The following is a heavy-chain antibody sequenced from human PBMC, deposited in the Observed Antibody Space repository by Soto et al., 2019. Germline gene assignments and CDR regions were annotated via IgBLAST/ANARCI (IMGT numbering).Heavy chain of an antibody. V-gene: IGHV3-11*06. J-gene: IGHJ2*01. Sequence: QVQLVQSGAEVKKPGASVYVSCKASGYTFSDYYVHWVRQAPGQGLEWVSFVSSTGSYTKYSDSVGGRFTVSRDNGKNSLHLQLNSLRVEDTAVYYCARLRVGVNWYFDLWGRGTLVTVSS. D-gene: IGHD1-26*01. CDR1: GYTFSDYY. CDR2: VSSTGSYT. CDR3: ARLRVGVNWYFDL.